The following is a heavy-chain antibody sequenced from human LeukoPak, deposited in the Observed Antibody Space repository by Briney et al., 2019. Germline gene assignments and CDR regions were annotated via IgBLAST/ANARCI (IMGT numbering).Heavy chain of an antibody. J-gene: IGHJ4*02. CDR3: ARGGTRASGSYYGY. D-gene: IGHD1-26*01. Sequence: GGSLRLSCVASGFTFSTSWVTWVRQAPGKGLEWVANIDKHGSGKYYVDSVKGRFAISRDYASNSVFLQMDSLRAEDTSVYYCARGGTRASGSYYGYWGQGTLVTVSS. CDR2: IDKHGSGK. CDR1: GFTFSTSW. V-gene: IGHV3-7*01.